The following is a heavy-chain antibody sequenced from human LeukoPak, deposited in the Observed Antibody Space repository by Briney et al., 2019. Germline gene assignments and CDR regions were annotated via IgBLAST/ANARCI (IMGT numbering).Heavy chain of an antibody. Sequence: ASVKVSCKASGYTFTSYYMHWVRQAPGQGLEWMGIINPSGGSTSYAQKFQGRVTMTRDTSTSTVYMELSSLRSEDTAVYYCARKPRIAAAGNWFDPWGQGTLVTVSS. D-gene: IGHD6-13*01. CDR2: INPSGGST. V-gene: IGHV1-46*01. CDR1: GYTFTSYY. CDR3: ARKPRIAAAGNWFDP. J-gene: IGHJ5*02.